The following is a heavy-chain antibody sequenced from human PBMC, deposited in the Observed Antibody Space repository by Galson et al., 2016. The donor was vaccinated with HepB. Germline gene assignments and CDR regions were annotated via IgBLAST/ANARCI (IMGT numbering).Heavy chain of an antibody. CDR2: ITSSSTYI. CDR1: GFTFSSYS. CDR3: ARDVNVFRFHNYYAMDV. Sequence: SLRLSCAASGFTFSSYSMNWVRQAPGEGLEWVSSITSSSTYIYYADSVKGRFTISRDNAKNSLYLHMNSLRAEDTAVYYCARDVNVFRFHNYYAMDVWGQGTTVTVSS. D-gene: IGHD3-3*01. V-gene: IGHV3-21*01. J-gene: IGHJ6*02.